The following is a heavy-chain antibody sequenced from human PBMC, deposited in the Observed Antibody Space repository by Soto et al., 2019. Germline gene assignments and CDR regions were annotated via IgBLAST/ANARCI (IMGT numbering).Heavy chain of an antibody. CDR3: ARESEDLTSNFDY. CDR2: ISSTTNYI. J-gene: IGHJ4*02. V-gene: IGHV3-21*01. CDR1: GFTFTRYS. Sequence: GGSLRLSCAASGFTFTRYSMNWVRQAPGKGLEWVSSISSTTNYIYYADSMKGRFTVSRDNARNSVYLEMNSLSAEDTAVYYCARESEDLTSNFDYWGQGTLVTVSS.